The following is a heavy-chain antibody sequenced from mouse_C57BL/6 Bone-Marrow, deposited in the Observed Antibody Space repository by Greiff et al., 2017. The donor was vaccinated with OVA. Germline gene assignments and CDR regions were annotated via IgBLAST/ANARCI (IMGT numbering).Heavy chain of an antibody. CDR3: VRQGYCYAMDY. CDR2: IRSKSNNYAT. J-gene: IGHJ4*01. D-gene: IGHD2-14*01. V-gene: IGHV10-1*01. CDR1: EFSFNTYA. Sequence: EVQLQESGGGLVQPKGSLKLSCAASEFSFNTYAMNWVRQAPGKGLEWVARIRSKSNNYATYYADSVKDRFTISRDDSESMLYLQMNNLKTEDTAMYYCVRQGYCYAMDYWGQGTSVTVSS.